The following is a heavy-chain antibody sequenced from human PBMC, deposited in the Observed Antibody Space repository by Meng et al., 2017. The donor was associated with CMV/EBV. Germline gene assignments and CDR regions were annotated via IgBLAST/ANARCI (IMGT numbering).Heavy chain of an antibody. V-gene: IGHV3-7*01. J-gene: IGHJ6*02. CDR2: IKQDGSEE. D-gene: IGHD1-26*01. Sequence: GESLKISCAASGFTFSSYWMSWVRQAPGKGLEWVANIKQDGSEEYYVDSVKGRFTISRDNAKNSLYLQMNSLRAEDTAVYYCARFVASGSPRPYYYYYYGMDVWGQGTTVTVSS. CDR3: ARFVASGSPRPYYYYYYGMDV. CDR1: GFTFSSYW.